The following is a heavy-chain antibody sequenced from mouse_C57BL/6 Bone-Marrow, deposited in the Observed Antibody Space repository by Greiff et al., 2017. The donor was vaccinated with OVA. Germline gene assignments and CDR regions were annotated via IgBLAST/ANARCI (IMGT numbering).Heavy chain of an antibody. CDR1: GFTFSDYG. V-gene: IGHV5-17*01. CDR2: ISSGSSTI. J-gene: IGHJ2*01. D-gene: IGHD1-2*01. CDR3: ARGVLRPRDY. Sequence: DVQLVASWGGLVKPGGSLKLSCAASGFTFSDYGMHWVRQAPEKGLEWVAYISSGSSTIYYADTVKGRFTISRDNAQNTLFLQMTRLRAEDTAMYYWARGVLRPRDYWGQGTTLTVSS.